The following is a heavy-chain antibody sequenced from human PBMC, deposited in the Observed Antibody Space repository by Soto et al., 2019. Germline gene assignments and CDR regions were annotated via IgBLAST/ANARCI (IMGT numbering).Heavy chain of an antibody. V-gene: IGHV3-30*18. J-gene: IGHJ5*01. CDR1: GFIYGSYG. D-gene: IGHD1-1*01. Sequence: QVHLVESGGGVVQPGGSLRLSCAASGFIYGSYGLHWVRQAPGKGLEWVAVVSSDGSKDYYADSVKGRFNISRDNSKITLYMQMTSLTGADTAVSYCAKDIQFLDWSNGFDSWGQGTLVTVSS. CDR3: AKDIQFLDWSNGFDS. CDR2: VSSDGSKD.